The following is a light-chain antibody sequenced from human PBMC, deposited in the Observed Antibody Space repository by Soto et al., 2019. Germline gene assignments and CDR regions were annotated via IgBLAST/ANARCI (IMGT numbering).Light chain of an antibody. CDR1: SRDVGTYTL. J-gene: IGLJ2*01. CDR3: SSYEGSSSVV. V-gene: IGLV2-23*01. Sequence: QSALTQPASVSGSPGQSITISCTGTSRDVGTYTLVSWYQHYPGKAPKLIIYEGSKRPSGVSNRFSASKTGRTASLTISGLQPEDGGDYYCSSYEGSSSVVFGGGTNPTVL. CDR2: EGS.